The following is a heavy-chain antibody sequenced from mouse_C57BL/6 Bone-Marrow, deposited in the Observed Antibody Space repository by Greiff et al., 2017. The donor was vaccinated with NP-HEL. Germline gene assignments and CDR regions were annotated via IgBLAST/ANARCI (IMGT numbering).Heavy chain of an antibody. CDR2: SRNKANDYTT. V-gene: IGHV7-1*01. CDR3: ARDASGSFDY. CDR1: GFTFSDFY. J-gene: IGHJ2*01. Sequence: EVHLVESGGGLVQSGRSLRLSCATSGFTFSDFYMEWVRQAPGKGLEWIAASRNKANDYTTEYSASVKGRFIVSRDTSQSILYLQMNALRADDTAIYYCARDASGSFDYWGQGTTLTVSS.